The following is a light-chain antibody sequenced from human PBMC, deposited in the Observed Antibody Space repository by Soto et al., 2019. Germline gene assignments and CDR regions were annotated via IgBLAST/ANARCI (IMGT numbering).Light chain of an antibody. J-gene: IGKJ5*01. Sequence: DIVMTQSPLYMPITPGEPTSISCRSSQSLLHSNGETFLFWYLQKPGQSPQLLIYEVSTRVSGVPDRFSGSGSGTDFTLEISRVETDDVGIYYCMQSTQLPPTFGQGTRLEI. CDR2: EVS. V-gene: IGKV2D-29*02. CDR1: QSLLHSNGETF. CDR3: MQSTQLPPT.